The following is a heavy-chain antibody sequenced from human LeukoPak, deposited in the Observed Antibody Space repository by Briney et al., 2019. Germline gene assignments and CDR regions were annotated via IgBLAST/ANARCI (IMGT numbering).Heavy chain of an antibody. J-gene: IGHJ4*02. D-gene: IGHD1-26*01. CDR1: GGTFSSYA. Sequence: SVKVSCKASGGTFSSYAISWVRQAPGQGLEWMGRIIPILGIANYAQKFQGRVTITADKSTSTAYMELSSLRSEDTAVYYCARGDSGSSNLLAGWGQGTLVTVSS. CDR3: ARGDSGSSNLLAG. CDR2: IIPILGIA. V-gene: IGHV1-69*04.